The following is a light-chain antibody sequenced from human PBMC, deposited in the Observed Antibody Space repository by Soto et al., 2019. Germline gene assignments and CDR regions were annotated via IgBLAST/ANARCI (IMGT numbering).Light chain of an antibody. Sequence: EIVLTQSPATLSLSPGERAILSCRASPSVNNYLAWSQKKPGQPPRLLIYGAFNRADGIPARFSGSGSGTDFTLIITGLQPEDAAVDYCQQRNIWRPVTCVQGALLESK. CDR2: GAF. CDR1: PSVNNY. J-gene: IGKJ5*01. V-gene: IGKV3-11*01. CDR3: QQRNIWRPVT.